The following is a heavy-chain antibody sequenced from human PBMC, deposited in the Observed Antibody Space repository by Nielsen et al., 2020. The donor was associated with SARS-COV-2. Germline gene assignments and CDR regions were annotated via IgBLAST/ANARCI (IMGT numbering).Heavy chain of an antibody. D-gene: IGHD3-22*01. Sequence: SETLSLTCGVSGGSLIGYYWTWVRQPPGKGLEWMGAINNRGTSSPNPTLKSRVTMSVDASTHQFFLRLTSVTAADTAVYYCARDPSYSSDSSDPEDRFDIWGQGAMVTVS. J-gene: IGHJ3*02. CDR2: INNRGTS. CDR3: ARDPSYSSDSSDPEDRFDI. V-gene: IGHV4-34*01. CDR1: GGSLIGYY.